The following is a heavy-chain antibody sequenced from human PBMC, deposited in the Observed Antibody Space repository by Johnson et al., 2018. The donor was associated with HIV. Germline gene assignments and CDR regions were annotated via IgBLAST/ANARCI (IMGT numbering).Heavy chain of an antibody. D-gene: IGHD6-6*01. Sequence: EVQLVESGGGVVQPGRSLRLSCAASGFTFSSYGMSWVRQAPGKALEWVSGINWNGGSTGYADSVKGRFTISRDNAKNSLYLQMNRLRAEDTALYYCARRIAARPNDAFDIWGQGTMVTVSS. J-gene: IGHJ3*02. CDR3: ARRIAARPNDAFDI. V-gene: IGHV3-20*04. CDR1: GFTFSSYG. CDR2: INWNGGST.